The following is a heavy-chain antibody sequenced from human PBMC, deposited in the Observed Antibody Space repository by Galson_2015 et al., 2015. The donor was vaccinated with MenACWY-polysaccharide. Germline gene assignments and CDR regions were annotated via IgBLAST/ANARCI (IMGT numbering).Heavy chain of an antibody. Sequence: SVKVSCKASGYTFTDFGISWVRQAPGQGLEWLGWISAYNGNKNYAQKLQGRVTMTTDTSTSTAYMELRSLRSDDTAVYYCTRDLGHITVAGIFSDYWGQGILVTVSS. CDR3: TRDLGHITVAGIFSDY. D-gene: IGHD6-19*01. V-gene: IGHV1-18*01. CDR2: ISAYNGNK. CDR1: GYTFTDFG. J-gene: IGHJ4*02.